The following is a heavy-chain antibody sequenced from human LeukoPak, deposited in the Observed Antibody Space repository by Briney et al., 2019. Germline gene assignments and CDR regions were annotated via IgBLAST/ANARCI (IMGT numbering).Heavy chain of an antibody. J-gene: IGHJ5*02. CDR3: ARSKWDIVLMVYAIRSNWFDP. V-gene: IGHV4-34*01. Sequence: SETLSLTCAVYGGSFSGYYWSWIRQPPGKGLEWIGEINHSGSTNYNPSLKSRVTISVDTSKNQFSLKLSSVTAADTAVYYCARSKWDIVLMVYAIRSNWFDPWGQGTLVTVSS. D-gene: IGHD2-8*01. CDR2: INHSGST. CDR1: GGSFSGYY.